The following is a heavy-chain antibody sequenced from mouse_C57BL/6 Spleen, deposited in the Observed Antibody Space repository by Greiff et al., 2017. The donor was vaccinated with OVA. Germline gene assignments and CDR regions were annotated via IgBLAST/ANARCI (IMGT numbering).Heavy chain of an antibody. J-gene: IGHJ1*03. CDR3: ARDDMPHRFWYFDV. V-gene: IGHV1-55*01. CDR1: GYTFTSYW. CDR2: IYPGSGST. Sequence: VKLMESGAELVKPGASVKMSCKASGYTFTSYWITWVKQRPGQGLEWIGDIYPGSGSTNYNETFKSKATLTVDTSSSTAYMQLSSLTSEDSAVYYCARDDMPHRFWYFDVWGTGTTVTVSS. D-gene: IGHD2-3*01.